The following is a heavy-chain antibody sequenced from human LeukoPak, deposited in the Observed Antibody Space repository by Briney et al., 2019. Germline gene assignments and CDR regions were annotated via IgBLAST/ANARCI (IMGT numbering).Heavy chain of an antibody. J-gene: IGHJ5*02. Sequence: ASVKVSCKASGYTFTSYGITWVRQAPGRGLEWMGWINANNGNTNYAQNLQGRVTMTRDTSTSTAYMELRSLRSDDTAVYYCARDPLCSSTSCYSGYWFDPWGQGTLVTVSS. CDR1: GYTFTSYG. CDR2: INANNGNT. D-gene: IGHD2-2*02. CDR3: ARDPLCSSTSCYSGYWFDP. V-gene: IGHV1-18*01.